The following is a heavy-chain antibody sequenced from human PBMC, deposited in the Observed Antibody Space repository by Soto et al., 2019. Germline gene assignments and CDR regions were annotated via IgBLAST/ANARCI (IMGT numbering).Heavy chain of an antibody. CDR3: AGVRGHDQYYLDY. V-gene: IGHV3-66*01. CDR2: IYSDGST. CDR1: GFTVSSNY. J-gene: IGHJ4*02. D-gene: IGHD3-10*01. Sequence: EVQLVESGGGLVQPGGSLRLSCAASGFTVSSNYMSWVRQAPGKGLEWVSVIYSDGSTYYADSVKGRFTISRDNSKNTLYLQMNSLRAEDTAVYYCAGVRGHDQYYLDYWGQGTLVTVSS.